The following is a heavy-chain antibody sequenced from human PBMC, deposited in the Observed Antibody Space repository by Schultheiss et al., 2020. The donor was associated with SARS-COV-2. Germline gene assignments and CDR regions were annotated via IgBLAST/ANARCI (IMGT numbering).Heavy chain of an antibody. Sequence: SETLSLTCTVSGGSISSGGYYWSWIRQHPGKGLEWIGEINHSGSTNYNPSLKSRVTISVDTSKNQFSLKLSSVTAADTAVYYCARDHERDYWGQGTLVTVSS. CDR3: ARDHERDY. J-gene: IGHJ4*02. CDR1: GGSISSGGYY. V-gene: IGHV4-31*03. CDR2: INHSGST.